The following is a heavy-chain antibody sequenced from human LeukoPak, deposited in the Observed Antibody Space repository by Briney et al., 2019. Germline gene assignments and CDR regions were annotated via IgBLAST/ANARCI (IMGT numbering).Heavy chain of an antibody. CDR1: GGSISSSSSY. Sequence: SETLSLTCTVSGGSISSSSSYWGWIRQPPGKGLEWIGSIYYSGSTYYNPSLKSRVTISVDTSKNQFSLKLSSVTAADSATYHCARYGDYFFDQWGLGTLVTVSS. D-gene: IGHD4-17*01. CDR3: ARYGDYFFDQ. V-gene: IGHV4-39*07. CDR2: IYYSGST. J-gene: IGHJ4*02.